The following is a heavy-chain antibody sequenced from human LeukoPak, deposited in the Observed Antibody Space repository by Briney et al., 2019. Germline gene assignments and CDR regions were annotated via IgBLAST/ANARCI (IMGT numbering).Heavy chain of an antibody. Sequence: PSETLSLTCAVSGYSISSGYYWGWIRQPPGKGLEWIGSIYHSGSTYYNPSLKSRVTISVDTSKNQFSLKLSSVTAADTAVYYCAREPYYYYMDVWGKGTTVTVSS. CDR3: AREPYYYYMDV. CDR2: IYHSGST. J-gene: IGHJ6*03. V-gene: IGHV4-38-2*02. CDR1: GYSISSGYY.